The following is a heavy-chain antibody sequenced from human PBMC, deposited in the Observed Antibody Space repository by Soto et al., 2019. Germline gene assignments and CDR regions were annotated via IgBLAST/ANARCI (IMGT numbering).Heavy chain of an antibody. CDR2: IDPSDSYT. V-gene: IGHV5-10-1*01. Sequence: PGESLKISCKGSGYSFTSYWISWVRQMPGKGLEWMGRIDPSDSYTNYSPSFQGHVTISADKSISTAYLQWSSLKASDTAMYYCASSGVAGARPDYWGQGTLVTVSS. J-gene: IGHJ4*02. CDR3: ASSGVAGARPDY. D-gene: IGHD1-26*01. CDR1: GYSFTSYW.